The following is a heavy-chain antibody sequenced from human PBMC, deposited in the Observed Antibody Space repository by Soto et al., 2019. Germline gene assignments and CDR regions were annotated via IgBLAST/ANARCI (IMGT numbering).Heavy chain of an antibody. CDR1: GGSFSGYY. CDR3: ARGLNTRDSSGYLNWFDP. V-gene: IGHV4-34*01. D-gene: IGHD3-22*01. Sequence: PSETLSLTCAVYGGSFSGYYWSWIRQPPGKGLEWIGEINHSGSTNYNPSLKSRVTISVDTSKNQFSLKLSSVTAADTAVYYCARGLNTRDSSGYLNWFDPWGQGTLVTVSS. CDR2: INHSGST. J-gene: IGHJ5*02.